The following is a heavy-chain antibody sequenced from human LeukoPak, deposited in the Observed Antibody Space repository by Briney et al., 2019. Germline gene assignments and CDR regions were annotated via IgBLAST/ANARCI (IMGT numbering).Heavy chain of an antibody. Sequence: ASVKVSCKASGYTFTGYYMHWVRQAPGQGLEWMGWINPNSGGTNYAQKFQGRVTMTRDTSISTAYMELSRLRSDDTAVYYCARSHSHVRGLGYYFDYWGQGTLVTVYS. D-gene: IGHD3-16*01. V-gene: IGHV1-2*02. J-gene: IGHJ4*02. CDR2: INPNSGGT. CDR1: GYTFTGYY. CDR3: ARSHSHVRGLGYYFDY.